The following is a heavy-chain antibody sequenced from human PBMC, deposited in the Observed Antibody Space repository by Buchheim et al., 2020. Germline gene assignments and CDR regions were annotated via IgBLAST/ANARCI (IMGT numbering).Heavy chain of an antibody. J-gene: IGHJ6*02. V-gene: IGHV3-23*04. CDR3: AKVGPCGSYCSYYYYGMDV. CDR1: GFTFSSYA. Sequence: EVQLVESGGGLVQPGGSLRLSCAASGFTFSSYAMCWVRQAPGKGLEWVSTISGSGGSTYYADSVKGRFTISRDNSKNTLYLQMNSLRAEDTAVYYCAKVGPCGSYCSYYYYGMDVWGQGTT. D-gene: IGHD1-26*01. CDR2: ISGSGGST.